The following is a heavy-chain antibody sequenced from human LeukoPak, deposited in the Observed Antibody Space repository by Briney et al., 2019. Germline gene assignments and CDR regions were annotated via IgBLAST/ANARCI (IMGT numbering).Heavy chain of an antibody. V-gene: IGHV3-48*02. Sequence: GGSLRLSCAASEFTFSSYTMNWVRQAPGKGLEWVSYISTSGSTISYADSVKGRFAISRDNAKNSLYLQMNSLRDEDTAVYYCAREGYGSHALDIWGQGTMGTVSS. CDR1: EFTFSSYT. J-gene: IGHJ3*02. CDR3: AREGYGSHALDI. CDR2: ISTSGSTI. D-gene: IGHD3-10*01.